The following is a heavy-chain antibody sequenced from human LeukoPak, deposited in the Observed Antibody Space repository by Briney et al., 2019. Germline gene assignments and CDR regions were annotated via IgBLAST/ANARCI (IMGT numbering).Heavy chain of an antibody. CDR2: INPSGGST. CDR1: GYTFTSYG. CDR3: ARNQLTTIVGATVGVYAFDI. Sequence: ASVKVSCKASGYTFTSYGISWVRQAPGQGLEWMGIINPSGGSTSYAQKFQGRVTMTRDMSTSTAYMELRSLRSDDTAVYYCARNQLTTIVGATVGVYAFDIWGQVTMVTVSS. D-gene: IGHD1-26*01. J-gene: IGHJ3*02. V-gene: IGHV1-46*01.